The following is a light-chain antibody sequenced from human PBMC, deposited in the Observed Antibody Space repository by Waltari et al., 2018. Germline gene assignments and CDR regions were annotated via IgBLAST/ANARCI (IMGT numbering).Light chain of an antibody. Sequence: DIHMTQSPSALSASVGDRVTITCRASQSIRNYLNWYQQKPGKPPKVLVYGASSLQSGVPSRFSGSGAGTDFTLIINNLQPEDFAVYYCQQSYSTLVAFGQGTRLEIK. CDR1: QSIRNY. J-gene: IGKJ5*01. V-gene: IGKV1-39*01. CDR2: GAS. CDR3: QQSYSTLVA.